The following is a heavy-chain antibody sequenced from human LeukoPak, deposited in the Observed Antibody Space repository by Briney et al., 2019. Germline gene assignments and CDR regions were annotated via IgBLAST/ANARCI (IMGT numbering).Heavy chain of an antibody. D-gene: IGHD2-2*01. Sequence: GASVKVSCKASGGTFSSYAISWVRQAPGQGLEWMGGIIPIFGTANYAQKFQGRVTITTDESTSTAYMELSSLRSEDTAVYYCARVPAARGYYCYYMDVWGKGTTVTVSS. CDR3: ARVPAARGYYCYYMDV. CDR1: GGTFSSYA. V-gene: IGHV1-69*05. J-gene: IGHJ6*03. CDR2: IIPIFGTA.